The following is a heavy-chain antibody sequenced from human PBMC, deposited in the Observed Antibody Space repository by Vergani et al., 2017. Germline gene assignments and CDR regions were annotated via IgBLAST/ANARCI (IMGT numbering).Heavy chain of an antibody. CDR3: AGVVTYLQGGYFDL. CDR1: GGTFSSYT. CDR2: IIPILGIA. D-gene: IGHD2-21*02. Sequence: QVQLVQSGAEVKKPGSSVKVSCKASGGTFSSYTISWVRQAPGQGLEWMGRIIPILGIANYAQKFQGRVTITADKSTSTAYMELSSLRAEDTAVYYCAGVVTYLQGGYFDLWGRGTLVTVSS. J-gene: IGHJ2*01. V-gene: IGHV1-69*02.